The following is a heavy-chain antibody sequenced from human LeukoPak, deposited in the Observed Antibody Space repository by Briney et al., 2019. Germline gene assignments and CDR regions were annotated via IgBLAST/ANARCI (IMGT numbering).Heavy chain of an antibody. CDR1: GFTLSGYW. Sequence: GGSLRLSCAASGFTLSGYWMSWVRQAPGKGLEWVANIKQDGSEKYYVDSVKGRFTISRDNSKNTLYLQMNSLRAEDTAIYYCANCRDGYNLLDYWGQGTLVTVSS. V-gene: IGHV3-7*03. D-gene: IGHD5-24*01. CDR2: IKQDGSEK. CDR3: ANCRDGYNLLDY. J-gene: IGHJ4*02.